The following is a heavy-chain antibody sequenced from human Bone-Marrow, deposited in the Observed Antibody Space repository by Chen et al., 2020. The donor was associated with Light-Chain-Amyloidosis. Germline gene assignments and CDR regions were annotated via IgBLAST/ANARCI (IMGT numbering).Heavy chain of an antibody. CDR1: GFTFSSYA. Sequence: GFTFSSYAMHWVRQAPGKGLEWVAVISYDGSNKYYADSVKGRFTISRDNSKNMLYLQMNSLRAEDTAVYYCARGGYYYDSSGYQPPGFSWGYYYYYGMDVWGQGTTVTVSS. J-gene: IGHJ6*02. CDR3: ARGGYYYDSSGYQPPGFSWGYYYYYGMDV. V-gene: IGHV3-30-3*01. D-gene: IGHD3-22*01. CDR2: ISYDGSNK.